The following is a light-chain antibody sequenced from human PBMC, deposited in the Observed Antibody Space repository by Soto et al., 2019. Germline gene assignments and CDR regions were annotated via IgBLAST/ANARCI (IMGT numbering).Light chain of an antibody. Sequence: QSALTQPASVSGCPGQSITIACAGTSSDVGGYNYVSWYQQHPGKAPKLMIYEVSQRPSGDSNRFSGSKSGNTASLTISGLQAEDEADYWCSSYTSSSTVVFGTGTKVTVL. CDR2: EVS. CDR1: SSDVGGYNY. V-gene: IGLV2-14*01. CDR3: SSYTSSSTVV. J-gene: IGLJ1*01.